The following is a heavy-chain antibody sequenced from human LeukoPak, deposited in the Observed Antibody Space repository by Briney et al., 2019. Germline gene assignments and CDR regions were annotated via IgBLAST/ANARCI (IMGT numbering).Heavy chain of an antibody. CDR2: IYHSGST. V-gene: IGHV4-59*12. D-gene: IGHD3-22*01. J-gene: IGHJ5*02. CDR3: ARDNYYDSSGYYSNWFDP. Sequence: SETLSLTCTVSGGSISSYYWSWIRQPPGKGLEWIGYIYHSGSTYYNPSLKSRVTISVDRSKNQFSLKLSSVTAADTAVYYCARDNYYDSSGYYSNWFDPWGQGTLVTVSS. CDR1: GGSISSYY.